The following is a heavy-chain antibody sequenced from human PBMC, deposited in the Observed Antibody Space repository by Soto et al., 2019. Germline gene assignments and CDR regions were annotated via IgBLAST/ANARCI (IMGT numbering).Heavy chain of an antibody. CDR2: ISAYNGNT. CDR1: GYTFTSYG. Sequence: ASVKGSCKASGYTFTSYGISWVRQAPGQGLEWMGWISAYNGNTNYAQKLQGRVTMTTDTSTSTAYMELRSLRSDDTAVYYCARGVDCSSTSCYRYYYYGMDVWGQGTTVTVSS. V-gene: IGHV1-18*01. D-gene: IGHD2-2*01. CDR3: ARGVDCSSTSCYRYYYYGMDV. J-gene: IGHJ6*02.